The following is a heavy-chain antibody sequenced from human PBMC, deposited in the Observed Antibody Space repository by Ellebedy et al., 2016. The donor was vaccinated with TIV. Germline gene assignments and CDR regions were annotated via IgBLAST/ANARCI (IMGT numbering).Heavy chain of an antibody. J-gene: IGHJ2*01. CDR2: IDLLASTS. CDR3: ARHALGISGWWYFYL. D-gene: IGHD6-19*01. V-gene: IGHV5-10-1*01. CDR1: GYRFTDYW. Sequence: PGGSLRLSCQGSGYRFTDYWITWVRQMPGKGLEWMGKIDLLASTSDYSPSFQGHVTISADRSINTAYLQWSSLKASDSAMYYCARHALGISGWWYFYLWGRGTLVTVSS.